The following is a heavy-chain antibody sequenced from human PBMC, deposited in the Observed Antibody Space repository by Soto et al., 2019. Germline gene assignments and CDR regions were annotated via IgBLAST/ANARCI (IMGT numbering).Heavy chain of an antibody. CDR2: ISSSSSYT. J-gene: IGHJ4*02. D-gene: IGHD1-26*01. Sequence: GSLRLSCAASGFTFSDYYMSWIRQAPGKGLEWVSYISSSSSYTNYADSVKGRFTISRDNAKNSLYLQMNSLRAEDTAVYYCAREEVGATTGFDYWGQGTLVTVS. CDR3: AREEVGATTGFDY. V-gene: IGHV3-11*05. CDR1: GFTFSDYY.